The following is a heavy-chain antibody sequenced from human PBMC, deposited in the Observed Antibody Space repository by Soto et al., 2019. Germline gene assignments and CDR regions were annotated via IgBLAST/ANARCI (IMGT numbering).Heavy chain of an antibody. V-gene: IGHV1-3*01. Sequence: ASVKVSCKASGYTFTSYAMHWVRQAPGQRLEWMGWINAGNGNTKYSQKFQGRVTITRDTSASTAYMELSSLRSEDTAVYYCARPTSYDYMWGSYRYTGSDYFDYWGQGTLVTVSS. CDR2: INAGNGNT. CDR3: ARPTSYDYMWGSYRYTGSDYFDY. J-gene: IGHJ4*02. D-gene: IGHD3-16*02. CDR1: GYTFTSYA.